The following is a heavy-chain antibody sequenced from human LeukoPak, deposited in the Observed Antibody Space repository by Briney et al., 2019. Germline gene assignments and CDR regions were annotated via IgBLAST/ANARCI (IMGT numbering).Heavy chain of an antibody. J-gene: IGHJ4*02. CDR1: RFTFSTYY. CDR2: ISISSSSAYI. Sequence: GGSLRLSCAASRFTFSTYYMNWVRQAPGKGLEWVSSISISSSSAYIFYAVSVKGSFTMYRADAKDSLYLQMNSLRAEGTAVYYCARVFGVGVKFDYWGQGTLVTVSS. CDR3: ARVFGVGVKFDY. V-gene: IGHV3-21*01. D-gene: IGHD3-3*01.